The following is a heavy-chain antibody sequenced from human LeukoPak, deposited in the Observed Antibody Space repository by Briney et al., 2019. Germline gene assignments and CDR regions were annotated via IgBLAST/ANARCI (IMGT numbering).Heavy chain of an antibody. CDR2: IYYSGST. CDR3: ARDQIAAAGTFY. Sequence: PSETLFLTCTVSGGSISSYYWSWIRQPPGKGLEWIGYIYYSGSTNYNPSLKSRVTISVDTSKNQFSLKLSSVTAADTAVYYCARDQIAAAGTFYWGQGTLVTVSS. J-gene: IGHJ4*02. CDR1: GGSISSYY. D-gene: IGHD6-13*01. V-gene: IGHV4-59*12.